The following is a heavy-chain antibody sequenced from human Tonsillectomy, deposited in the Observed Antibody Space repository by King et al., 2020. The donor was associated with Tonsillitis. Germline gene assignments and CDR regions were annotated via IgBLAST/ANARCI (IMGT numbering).Heavy chain of an antibody. CDR3: AGDGSTGDYLRTTGFDV. J-gene: IGHJ3*01. CDR1: GGSISSGGYF. Sequence: QLQLQESGPGLVKPSQTLSLTCTVSGGSISSGGYFWTWIRQHPGKGLEWIGYISYSGSTNYNPSLRSRVTISEDTSKRQFSLKLNSVTAADTAVYYCAGDGSTGDYLRTTGFDVWGQGTMVTVSS. D-gene: IGHD4-17*01. V-gene: IGHV4-31*03. CDR2: ISYSGST.